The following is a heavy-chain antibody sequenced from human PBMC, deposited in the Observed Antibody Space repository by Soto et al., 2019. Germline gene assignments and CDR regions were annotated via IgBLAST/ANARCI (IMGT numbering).Heavy chain of an antibody. CDR1: GGSISSGGYS. D-gene: IGHD2-8*02. CDR3: ARDKITGLFDY. Sequence: TSETLSLTCAVSGGSISSGGYSWSWIRQPPGKGLEWIGYIYHSGSTYYNPSLKSRVTISVDTSKNQFSLKLTSVTAADTAVYHCARDKITGLFDYWGQGTLVTVSS. J-gene: IGHJ4*02. CDR2: IYHSGST. V-gene: IGHV4-30-2*01.